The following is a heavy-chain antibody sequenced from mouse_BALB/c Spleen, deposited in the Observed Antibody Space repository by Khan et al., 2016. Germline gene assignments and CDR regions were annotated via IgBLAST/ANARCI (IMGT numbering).Heavy chain of an antibody. CDR1: GFNIKDTY. V-gene: IGHV14-3*02. Sequence: VQLQQSGAELVKPGASVKLSCTASGFNIKDTYIHWVKQRPEQGLEWIGRNYPADGNINYDAKFRGKATITADTSSNTAYLLLSSLTSEDTAIYVWVRPYFGYTAWFGYWGQGTLVTVSA. CDR2: NYPADGNI. CDR3: VRPYFGYTAWFGY. D-gene: IGHD2-9*01. J-gene: IGHJ3*01.